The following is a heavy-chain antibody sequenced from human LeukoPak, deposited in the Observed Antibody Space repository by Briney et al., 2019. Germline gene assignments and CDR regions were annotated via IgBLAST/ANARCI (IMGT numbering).Heavy chain of an antibody. V-gene: IGHV4-39*07. D-gene: IGHD3-22*01. CDR3: ARALGITMIVAGDYFDY. CDR1: GGSISSSSYY. J-gene: IGHJ4*02. Sequence: PSETLSLTCTVSGGSISSSSYYWGWIRQPPGKGLEWIGSIYYSGSTYYNPSLKSRVTISVDTSKNQFSLKLSSVTAADTAVYYCARALGITMIVAGDYFDYWGQGTLVTVSS. CDR2: IYYSGST.